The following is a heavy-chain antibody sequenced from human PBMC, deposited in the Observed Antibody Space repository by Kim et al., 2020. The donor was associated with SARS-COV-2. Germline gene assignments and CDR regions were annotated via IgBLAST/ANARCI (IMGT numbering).Heavy chain of an antibody. CDR2: IYFSGNT. D-gene: IGHD6-19*01. Sequence: SETLSLTCTVSGGSISSHYWSWIRQPPGKGLEWIGFIYFSGNTNYNPYLKSRVTISIDTSNNHFSLKLTSVTAADTAVYYCARDRGGWLGGDFGMDVWGQGTPVTVSS. V-gene: IGHV4-59*11. CDR1: GGSISSHY. CDR3: ARDRGGWLGGDFGMDV. J-gene: IGHJ6*02.